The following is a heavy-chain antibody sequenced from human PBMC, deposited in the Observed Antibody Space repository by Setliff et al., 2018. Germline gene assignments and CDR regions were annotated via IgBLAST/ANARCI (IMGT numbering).Heavy chain of an antibody. CDR2: LNPSSGNT. V-gene: IGHV1-8*03. Sequence: ASVKVSCKASGYSFTSNDINWVRQATGQGPERMGWLNPSSGNTGYAPKFQGRVTITRSTSLSTAYMELSSLRSEDTAIYYCARAHSGSDFHDPFDIWGQGAMVTVSS. CDR1: GYSFTSND. D-gene: IGHD1-26*01. J-gene: IGHJ3*02. CDR3: ARAHSGSDFHDPFDI.